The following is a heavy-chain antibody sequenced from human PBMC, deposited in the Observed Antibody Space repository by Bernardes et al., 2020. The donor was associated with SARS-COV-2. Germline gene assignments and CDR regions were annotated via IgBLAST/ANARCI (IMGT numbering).Heavy chain of an antibody. V-gene: IGHV4-59*01. Sequence: SETLSLTCTVSGGFISSYSWSWIRQPPGKGLEWIGNIYDSGSTHYNPSLKSRVTISADTSKNHFSLRLRSVTAADTAVYYCARRAAARGIWFDPWGPGTLVTVSS. CDR2: IYDSGST. J-gene: IGHJ5*02. D-gene: IGHD2-2*01. CDR3: ARRAAARGIWFDP. CDR1: GGFISSYS.